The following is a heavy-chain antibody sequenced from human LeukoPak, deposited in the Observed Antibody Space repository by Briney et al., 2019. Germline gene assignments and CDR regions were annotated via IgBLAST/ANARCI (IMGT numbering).Heavy chain of an antibody. CDR2: IQYSGSKE. J-gene: IGHJ4*02. D-gene: IGHD2-15*01. CDR3: AKGGRHGHSSYERGYFDF. CDR1: GFTFSNYD. V-gene: IGHV3-30*02. Sequence: GGSLRLSCAASGFTFSNYDMHWVRQAPGKGLEWVGLIQYSGSKEYYVDSVEGRFTISRDNSKNTLYVQMNTLRTEDTAVYYCAKGGRHGHSSYERGYFDFWGQGALVTVSS.